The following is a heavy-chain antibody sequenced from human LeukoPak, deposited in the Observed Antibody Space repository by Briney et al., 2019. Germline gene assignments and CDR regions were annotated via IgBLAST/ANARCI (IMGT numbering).Heavy chain of an antibody. CDR2: IIPIFGTA. CDR3: ARGESLEWPWPY. Sequence: ASVKVSCKASGGTFSSYAISWVRQAPGQGLEWMGGIIPIFGTANYAQKFQGRVTITTDESTSTAYMELSSLRSEDTAVYYCARGESLEWPWPYWGQGTLVTVSS. D-gene: IGHD3-3*01. J-gene: IGHJ4*02. CDR1: GGTFSSYA. V-gene: IGHV1-69*05.